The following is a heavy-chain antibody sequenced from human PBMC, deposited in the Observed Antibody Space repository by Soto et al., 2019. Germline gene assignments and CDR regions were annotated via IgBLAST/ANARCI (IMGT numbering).Heavy chain of an antibody. CDR1: GFTFSSYA. V-gene: IGHV3-23*01. Sequence: GGSLRLSCAASGFTFSSYAMSWVRQAPGKGLEWVSAISGSGGSTYYADSVKGRFTISRDNSKNTLYLQMNSLRAEDTAVYYCAKSGSGSYYVGRWYYYGMDVWGQGTTVTVYS. CDR2: ISGSGGST. J-gene: IGHJ6*02. CDR3: AKSGSGSYYVGRWYYYGMDV. D-gene: IGHD3-10*01.